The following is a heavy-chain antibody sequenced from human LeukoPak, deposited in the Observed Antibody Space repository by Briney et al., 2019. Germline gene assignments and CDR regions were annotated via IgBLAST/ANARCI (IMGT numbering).Heavy chain of an antibody. CDR2: ISGSGGST. CDR3: AKELRDTAGFDP. V-gene: IGHV3-23*01. Sequence: GGSLRLSCAASGFTFSSYAMSWVRQAPGKGLEWVSGISGSGGSTYYADSVRGRFTISRDNSRNTLCLQMNSLRAEDTAVYYCAKELRDTAGFDPWGQGTLVTVSS. J-gene: IGHJ5*02. CDR1: GFTFSSYA. D-gene: IGHD5-18*01.